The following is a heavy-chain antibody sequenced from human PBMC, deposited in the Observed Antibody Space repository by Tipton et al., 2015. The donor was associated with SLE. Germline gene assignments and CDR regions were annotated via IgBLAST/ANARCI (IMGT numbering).Heavy chain of an antibody. CDR1: YYSISSGYD. V-gene: IGHV4-61*09. Sequence: TLSLTCAVSYYSISSGYDWGWIRQPAGKGREWTGHIVTTGSTNYNPSHKSRVSVSVDTSKNQFSLKLDSVTAADTAVYFCARRGRGVDIGSFYWGQGTLVTVSS. CDR2: IVTTGST. D-gene: IGHD6-13*01. J-gene: IGHJ4*02. CDR3: ARRGRGVDIGSFY.